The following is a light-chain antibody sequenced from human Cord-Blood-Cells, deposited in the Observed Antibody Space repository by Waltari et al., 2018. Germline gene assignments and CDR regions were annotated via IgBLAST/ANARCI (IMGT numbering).Light chain of an antibody. Sequence: QSALTQPASVSGSPGQSITISCTGTSSDVGSYNLVSWYQQHPGKAPKLMIYEGSKRPSGVSKRFSGSNSVNTASLTISWLQAEHEADYYCCSYAGSSTWVFGGGTKLTVL. V-gene: IGLV2-23*01. J-gene: IGLJ3*02. CDR3: CSYAGSSTWV. CDR1: SSDVGSYNL. CDR2: EGS.